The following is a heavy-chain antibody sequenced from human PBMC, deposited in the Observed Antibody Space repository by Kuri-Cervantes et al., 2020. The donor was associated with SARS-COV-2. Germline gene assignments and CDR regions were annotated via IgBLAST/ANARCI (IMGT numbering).Heavy chain of an antibody. CDR1: GGSISSSSYY. CDR2: TYYSGST. V-gene: IGHV4-39*01. D-gene: IGHD2-2*01. Sequence: GSLRLSCTVSGGSISSSSYYWGWIRQPPGKGLEWIGSTYYSGSTYYNPSLKSRVTISVDTSKNQFSLKLSSVTAADTAVYYCARRLEYANAFDIWGQGTMVTVSS. J-gene: IGHJ3*02. CDR3: ARRLEYANAFDI.